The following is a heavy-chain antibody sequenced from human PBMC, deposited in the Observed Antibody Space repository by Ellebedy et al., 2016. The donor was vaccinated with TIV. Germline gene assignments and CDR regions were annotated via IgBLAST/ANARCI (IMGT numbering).Heavy chain of an antibody. J-gene: IGHJ4*02. CDR2: IGRSSSYI. CDR1: GFNFSSYS. V-gene: IGHV3-21*01. D-gene: IGHD4-23*01. CDR3: ARAYGSSAPDY. Sequence: GESLKISCTASGFNFSSYSMNWVRQAPGKGLEWVSSIGRSSSYIYYADSVKGRFTVSRDNAKNSLYLQMNSLRAEDTAVYYCARAYGSSAPDYWGQGTLVTVSS.